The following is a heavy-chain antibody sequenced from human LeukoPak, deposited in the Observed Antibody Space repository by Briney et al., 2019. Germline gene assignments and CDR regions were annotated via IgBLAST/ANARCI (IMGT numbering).Heavy chain of an antibody. V-gene: IGHV4-39*01. CDR1: GGSISSSSYF. CDR3: AAYYYDSSGYFG. D-gene: IGHD3-22*01. Sequence: SETLSLTCTVSGGSISSSSYFWGWIRQPPGKGLEWIGSIYYNGRTYYNPSLESRVTMSADTSKTQFSLKLSTVTAADTAVYYCAAYYYDSSGYFGWGQGTLVTVSS. CDR2: IYYNGRT. J-gene: IGHJ4*02.